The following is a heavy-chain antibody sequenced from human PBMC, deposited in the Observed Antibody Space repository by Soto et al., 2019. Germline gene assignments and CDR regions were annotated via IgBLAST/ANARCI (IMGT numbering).Heavy chain of an antibody. Sequence: PSETLSLTCTVSGVSVSSFIYYWSCIRQPPGKGLELIGYIYYSGSTNYNPSLKSRVTISVDTSRNQFSLKLSSVTDAETAVYYCVRGEIAAVLLDVWGQGTTVTVSS. CDR1: GVSVSSFIYY. D-gene: IGHD6-13*01. CDR3: VRGEIAAVLLDV. CDR2: IYYSGST. V-gene: IGHV4-61*01. J-gene: IGHJ6*02.